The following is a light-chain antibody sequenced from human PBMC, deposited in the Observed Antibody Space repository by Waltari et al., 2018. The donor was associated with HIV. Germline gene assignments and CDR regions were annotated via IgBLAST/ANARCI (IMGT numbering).Light chain of an antibody. CDR2: TVS. V-gene: IGKV1D-8*03. CDR3: QQYWHFPWM. J-gene: IGKJ1*01. CDR1: EDAGTY. Sequence: VIWMTQSPSLVSASTGDRVTISCRISEDAGTYVAWYRLRPGRAPDHLFHTVSSLHTGVPSRFSGSGSGTAFTLTINSLQPDDVATYFCQQYWHFPWMFGQGTAVEI.